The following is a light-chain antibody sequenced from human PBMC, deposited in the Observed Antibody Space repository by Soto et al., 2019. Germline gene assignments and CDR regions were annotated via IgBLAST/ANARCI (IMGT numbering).Light chain of an antibody. CDR2: DVN. CDR3: SSYTTSNTVL. Sequence: QSVLTQPASVSGSPGQSITISCIGTSSDVGGYNYVSWYQLHPGKAPKLMIYDVNNRPSGVSNRFSGSKSGYTASLTISGLQAEDEADYFCSSYTTSNTVLFGGGTKVTVL. J-gene: IGLJ2*01. V-gene: IGLV2-14*03. CDR1: SSDVGGYNY.